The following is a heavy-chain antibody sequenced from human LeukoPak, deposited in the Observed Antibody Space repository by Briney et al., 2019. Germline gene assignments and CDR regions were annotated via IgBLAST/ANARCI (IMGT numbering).Heavy chain of an antibody. J-gene: IGHJ6*04. D-gene: IGHD3-9*01. V-gene: IGHV1-3*01. CDR1: GYTFTSYA. CDR3: ARDRDDILTGYSYGMDV. CDR2: INAGNGNT. Sequence: GASVKVSCKASGYTFTSYAMHWVRQAPGQRLEWMGWINAGNGNTKYSQKFQGRVTITRDTSASTAYMELSSLRSEDTAVYYCARDRDDILTGYSYGMDVWGKGTTVIVSS.